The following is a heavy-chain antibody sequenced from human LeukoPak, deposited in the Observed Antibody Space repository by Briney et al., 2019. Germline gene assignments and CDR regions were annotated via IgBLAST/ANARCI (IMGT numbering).Heavy chain of an antibody. V-gene: IGHV1-18*01. CDR1: GYTFTSYG. J-gene: IGHJ6*03. D-gene: IGHD1-14*01. CDR2: ISAYNGNT. Sequence: ASVKVSCKASGYTFTSYGISWVRQAHGQGLEWMGWISAYNGNTNYAKKLQGRVTMTTDTSTSTAYMELRSLRSDDTAVYYCASSETDYYYYYYMDVWGKGTTVTVSS. CDR3: ASSETDYYYYYYMDV.